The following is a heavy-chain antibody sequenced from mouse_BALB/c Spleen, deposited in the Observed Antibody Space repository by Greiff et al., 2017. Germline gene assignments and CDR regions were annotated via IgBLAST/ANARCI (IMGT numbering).Heavy chain of an antibody. Sequence: EVKLVESGGGLVKPGGSLKLSCAASGFTFSSYAMSWVRQTPEKRLEWVATISSGGSYTYYPDSVKGRFTISRDNAKNTLYLQMSSLRSEDTAMYYCARQRTGTDDWGQGTLVTVSA. CDR1: GFTFSSYA. CDR2: ISSGGSYT. CDR3: ARQRTGTDD. V-gene: IGHV5-9-3*01. D-gene: IGHD4-1*01. J-gene: IGHJ3*01.